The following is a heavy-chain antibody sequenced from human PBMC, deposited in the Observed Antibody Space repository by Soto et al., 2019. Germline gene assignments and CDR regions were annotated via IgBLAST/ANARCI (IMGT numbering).Heavy chain of an antibody. CDR1: GFSLSSTRMA. Sequence: QITLKESGPPLVKPTQTLTLTCTFSGFSLSSTRMAVGWIRQPPGKALEWLALIYWDDDKRYSPFLKSRLTIPQDTSKNQVVLTMSNMDPVDTARYYCAHIVVAGLGYYFDYWGQGTLVTVSS. D-gene: IGHD6-19*01. CDR3: AHIVVAGLGYYFDY. V-gene: IGHV2-5*02. J-gene: IGHJ4*02. CDR2: IYWDDDK.